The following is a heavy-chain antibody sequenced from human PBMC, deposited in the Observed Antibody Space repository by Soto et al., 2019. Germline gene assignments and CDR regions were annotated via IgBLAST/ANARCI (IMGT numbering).Heavy chain of an antibody. Sequence: QVQLVQSGAEVKKPGSSVKVSCKASGGTFSSYTISWVRQAPGQGLEWMGRIIPILGIANYAPKFQGRVTITADKSTGTAYMELSSLRSEDTGVYYGARVRGVERSKGAFYIWGQGTMVTVSS. V-gene: IGHV1-69*02. CDR2: IIPILGIA. CDR1: GGTFSSYT. CDR3: ARVRGVERSKGAFYI. D-gene: IGHD3-10*01. J-gene: IGHJ3*02.